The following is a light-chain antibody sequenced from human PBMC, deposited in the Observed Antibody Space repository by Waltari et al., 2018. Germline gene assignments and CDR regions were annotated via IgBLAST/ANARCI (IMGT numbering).Light chain of an antibody. V-gene: IGKV3-11*01. CDR2: DAS. CDR3: QQYYSSPST. Sequence: EVVLTQSPATLSLSPGERATLSCRASQSIRTYLAWYQQKPGQAPRLLSYDASKRATDIPARCSGSGSGTDFILTISSLEPEDFAIYYCQQYYSSPSTFGQGSKVEIK. CDR1: QSIRTY. J-gene: IGKJ1*01.